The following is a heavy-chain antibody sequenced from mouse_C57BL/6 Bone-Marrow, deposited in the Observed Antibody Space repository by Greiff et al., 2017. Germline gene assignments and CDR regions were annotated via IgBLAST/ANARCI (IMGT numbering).Heavy chain of an antibody. V-gene: IGHV1-69*01. CDR1: GYTFTSYW. Sequence: QVQLQQPGAELVMPGASVKLSCKASGYTFTSYWMHWVKQRPGQGLEWIGEIDPSDSYTNYNQKFKGKSTLTVDKSSSTAYMQLSSLTSEDSAVYYCARDDGYYDYFDYWGRGTAPTVSS. D-gene: IGHD2-3*01. J-gene: IGHJ2*01. CDR2: IDPSDSYT. CDR3: ARDDGYYDYFDY.